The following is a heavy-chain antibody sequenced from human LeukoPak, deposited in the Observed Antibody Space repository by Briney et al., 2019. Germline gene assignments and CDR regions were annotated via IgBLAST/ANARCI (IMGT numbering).Heavy chain of an antibody. V-gene: IGHV4-59*08. D-gene: IGHD5-12*01. CDR3: ARQRDGYNLAFDY. CDR2: IYYSGST. J-gene: IGHJ4*02. Sequence: PSETLSLTCTVSGGSISSYYWSWIRQPPGKGLEWIGYIYYSGSTNYNPSLKSRVTISVDTSKNQFSLKLSSVTAADTAVYYCARQRDGYNLAFDYRGQGTLVTVSS. CDR1: GGSISSYY.